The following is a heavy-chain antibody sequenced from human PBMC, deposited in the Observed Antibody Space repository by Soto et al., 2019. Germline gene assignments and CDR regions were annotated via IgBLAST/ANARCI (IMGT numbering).Heavy chain of an antibody. CDR1: GGSISDNW. Sequence: QVQLQESGPGLVKPSGTLFLTCAVSGGSISDNWWSWVRQPPGKGLAWIGAIGHSGTTYYTASLRIRIVIVVDKSASNIPLTLSSVTATETDVYSCARQVAVPGTRGFDYWGPGTLVAVSS. J-gene: IGHJ4*02. V-gene: IGHV4-4*02. CDR2: IGHSGTT. CDR3: ARQVAVPGTRGFDY. D-gene: IGHD6-19*01.